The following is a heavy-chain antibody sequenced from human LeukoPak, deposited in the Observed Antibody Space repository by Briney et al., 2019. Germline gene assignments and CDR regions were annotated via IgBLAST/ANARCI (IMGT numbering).Heavy chain of an antibody. J-gene: IGHJ4*02. CDR2: INPSAGGT. CDR1: GYTFTSYY. V-gene: IGHV1-46*01. CDR3: ARGGCSITSCYHFDS. D-gene: IGHD2-2*01. Sequence: GASVKVSCKASGYTFTSYYIHWVRQAPGQGLEWMGLINPSAGGTSYAQKFQDRVTMTRDMSTTTVYLGLNSLRSEDTAVYYCARGGCSITSCYHFDSWGQRTLVTVSS.